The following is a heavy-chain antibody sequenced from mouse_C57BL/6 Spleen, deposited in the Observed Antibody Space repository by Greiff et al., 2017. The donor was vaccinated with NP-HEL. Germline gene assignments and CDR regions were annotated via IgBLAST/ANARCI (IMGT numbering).Heavy chain of an antibody. Sequence: VQLVESGAELAKPGASVKLSCKASGYTFTSYWMHWVKQRPGQGLEWIGYINPSSGYTKYNQKFKDKATLTADKSSSTAYMQLSSLTYEDSAVYYCARGIYGNYGEFAYWGQGTLVTVSA. V-gene: IGHV1-7*01. J-gene: IGHJ3*01. D-gene: IGHD2-1*01. CDR1: GYTFTSYW. CDR3: ARGIYGNYGEFAY. CDR2: INPSSGYT.